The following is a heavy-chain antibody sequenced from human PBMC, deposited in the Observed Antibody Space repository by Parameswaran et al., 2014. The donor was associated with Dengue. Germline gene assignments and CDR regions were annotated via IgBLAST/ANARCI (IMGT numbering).Heavy chain of an antibody. J-gene: IGHJ5*01. CDR2: IIPIFGTA. D-gene: IGHD2-2*01. Sequence: ISNARLVRQAPGQGLEWMGGIIPIFGTANYAQKFQGRVTITADESTSTAYMEVSILRSEDTAVYYCARRNCRSTSCYGHFDSWGQGTLVTVSS. V-gene: IGHV1-69*01. CDR1: ISNA. CDR3: ARRNCRSTSCYGHFDS.